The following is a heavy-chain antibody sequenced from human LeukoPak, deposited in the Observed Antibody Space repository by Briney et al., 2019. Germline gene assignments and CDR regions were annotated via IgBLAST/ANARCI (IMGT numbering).Heavy chain of an antibody. CDR3: AIREPGPLTTIAFDY. Sequence: SETLSLTCTVSGGSISSSSYYWGWIRQPPGKGLEWIGSIYYSGSTYYNPSLKSRVTISVDTSKNQFSLKLSSVTAADTAVYYCAIREPGPLTTIAFDYWGQGTLVTVSS. CDR1: GGSISSSSYY. D-gene: IGHD3-22*01. CDR2: IYYSGST. V-gene: IGHV4-39*01. J-gene: IGHJ4*02.